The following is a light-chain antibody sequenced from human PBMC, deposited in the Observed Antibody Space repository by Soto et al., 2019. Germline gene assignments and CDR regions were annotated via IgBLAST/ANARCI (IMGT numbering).Light chain of an antibody. CDR3: LQSYCSLCT. V-gene: IGKV1-39*01. CDR2: AAS. Sequence: DIQMTQSPSSLSASIGDRVTITCRASQSISDSLNWYQQNPGEAPKILIYAASVLQSGVPSRFSGSGSGTDFTLTISNLQTEDFATYYCLQSYCSLCTFGQRTQVEMK. J-gene: IGKJ1*01. CDR1: QSISDS.